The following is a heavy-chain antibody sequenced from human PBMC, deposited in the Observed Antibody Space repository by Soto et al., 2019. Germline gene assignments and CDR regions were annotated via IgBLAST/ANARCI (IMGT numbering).Heavy chain of an antibody. D-gene: IGHD3-9*01. CDR2: IFYSGST. CDR3: ARLEVGGIYYDILTGYPRFDP. V-gene: IGHV4-59*08. J-gene: IGHJ5*02. Sequence: SETLSLTCTVSGGSISSYYWSWIRQPPGKGLEWIGYIFYSGSTNYNPSLKSRVTISVDTSKNQFSLKLSSVTAADTAVYYCARLEVGGIYYDILTGYPRFDPWGQGTLVTVSS. CDR1: GGSISSYY.